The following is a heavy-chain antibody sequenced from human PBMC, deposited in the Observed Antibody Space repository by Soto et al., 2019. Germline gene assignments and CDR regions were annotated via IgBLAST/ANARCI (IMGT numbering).Heavy chain of an antibody. V-gene: IGHV3-23*01. J-gene: IGHJ4*02. CDR3: AKNPGYYYDSTGYHFDY. D-gene: IGHD3-22*01. CDR1: GVNFCKYA. CDR2: ISYGGGTT. Sequence: GSLRISCAPPGVNFCKYAVTSVHQDTGKGLEWVSAISYGGGTTYYADSVKGRFTISRDNSKNTLYLQMNSLRAEDTAVYYCAKNPGYYYDSTGYHFDYWGQGTLVTVSS.